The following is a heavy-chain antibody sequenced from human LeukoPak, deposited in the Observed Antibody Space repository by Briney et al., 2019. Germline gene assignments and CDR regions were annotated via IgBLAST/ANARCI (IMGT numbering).Heavy chain of an antibody. V-gene: IGHV4-30-4*01. CDR2: IYYSGST. CDR3: ARVIAVAGQGVFDY. Sequence: SETLSLTCTVSGGSISSYYWSWIRQPPGKGLEWIGYIYYSGSTYYNPSLKSRVTISVDTSKNQFSLKLSSVTAADTAVYYCARVIAVAGQGVFDYWGQGTLVTVSS. CDR1: GGSISSYY. D-gene: IGHD6-19*01. J-gene: IGHJ4*02.